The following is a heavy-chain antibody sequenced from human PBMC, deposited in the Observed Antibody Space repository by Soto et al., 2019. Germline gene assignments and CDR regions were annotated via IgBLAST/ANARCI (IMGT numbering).Heavy chain of an antibody. CDR1: GGTFSSYA. V-gene: IGHV1-69*01. CDR2: IIPLLNTP. J-gene: IGHJ6*02. Sequence: QVQLVQSGAEVKKPGSSVKVSCRASGGTFSSYAVSWVRQAPGQGLEWMGVIIPLLNTPKYVQKFQGRVTITADASATPAYMALSSLRSEDKAVYYCARESSSPNYYYYGMDVWGQGTTVTVSS. D-gene: IGHD6-6*01. CDR3: ARESSSPNYYYYGMDV.